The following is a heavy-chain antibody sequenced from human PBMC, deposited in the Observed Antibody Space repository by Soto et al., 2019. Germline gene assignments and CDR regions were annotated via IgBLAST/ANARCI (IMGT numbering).Heavy chain of an antibody. D-gene: IGHD2-15*01. CDR3: ARIIGYCSGGSCIGNNWFDP. CDR2: ISAYNGNT. Sequence: ASVKVSCKASGYTFTSYGISWVRQAPGQGLGWMGWISAYNGNTNYAQKLQGRVTMTTDTSTSTAYMELRSLRSDDTAVYYCARIIGYCSGGSCIGNNWFDPWGQGTLVTVSS. CDR1: GYTFTSYG. V-gene: IGHV1-18*01. J-gene: IGHJ5*02.